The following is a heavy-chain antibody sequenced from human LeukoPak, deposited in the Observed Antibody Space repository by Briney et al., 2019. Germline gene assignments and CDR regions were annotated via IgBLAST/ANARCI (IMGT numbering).Heavy chain of an antibody. Sequence: GSVKVSSMVSRYTLIELSMHWVRQAPGKGLEWMGGFDPENGETIYTQKFQCMVSMTEDTTTDTAYMELRRLRSEDTAVYYCATSMRGRDSSGYFFDYWGQGTLVTVSS. J-gene: IGHJ4*02. V-gene: IGHV1-24*01. CDR2: FDPENGET. D-gene: IGHD3-22*01. CDR1: RYTLIELS. CDR3: ATSMRGRDSSGYFFDY.